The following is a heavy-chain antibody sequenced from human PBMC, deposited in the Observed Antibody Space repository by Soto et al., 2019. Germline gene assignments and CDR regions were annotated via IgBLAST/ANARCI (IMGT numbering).Heavy chain of an antibody. CDR3: ARDGRGSSSLSYYYYYYGMDV. Sequence: GGSLILSCAASGFTFSSYAMHWVRQAPGKGLEWVAVISYDGSNKYYADSVKGRFTISRDNSKNTLYLQMNSPRAEDTAVYYCARDGRGSSSLSYYYYYYGMDVWGQGTTVTVSS. D-gene: IGHD6-6*01. J-gene: IGHJ6*02. CDR1: GFTFSSYA. V-gene: IGHV3-30-3*01. CDR2: ISYDGSNK.